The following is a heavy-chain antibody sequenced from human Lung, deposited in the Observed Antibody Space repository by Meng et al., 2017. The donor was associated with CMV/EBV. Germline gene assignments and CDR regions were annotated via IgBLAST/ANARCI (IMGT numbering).Heavy chain of an antibody. V-gene: IGHV3-53*01. Sequence: GGSLRLXCAASGFPVNRDYMSWVRQAPGKGLEWISVLYSGGTTYYADSVKGRFTISRDNSKNTLFLQMHDLGPEDTAVYYCARDIDNAGGDCFDHWGQGTLVTVSS. D-gene: IGHD1-14*01. CDR1: GFPVNRDY. CDR3: ARDIDNAGGDCFDH. J-gene: IGHJ4*02. CDR2: LYSGGTT.